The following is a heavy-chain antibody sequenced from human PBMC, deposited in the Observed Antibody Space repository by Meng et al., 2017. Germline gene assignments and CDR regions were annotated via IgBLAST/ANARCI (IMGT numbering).Heavy chain of an antibody. V-gene: IGHV4-39*07. CDR3: ARGGYYDSSGSIPDY. CDR1: GGSISSGGYY. J-gene: IGHJ4*02. D-gene: IGHD3-22*01. CDR2: IYYSGST. Sequence: SETLSLTCTVSGGSISSGGYYWSWIRQHPGKGLEWIGSIYYSGSTYYNPSLKSRVTISVDTSKNQFSLKLSSVTAADTAVYYCARGGYYDSSGSIPDYWGQGTLVTVSS.